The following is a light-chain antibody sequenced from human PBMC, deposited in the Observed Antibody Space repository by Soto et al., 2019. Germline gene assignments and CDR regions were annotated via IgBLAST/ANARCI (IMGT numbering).Light chain of an antibody. V-gene: IGLV1-47*01. CDR2: RNN. J-gene: IGLJ3*02. CDR3: ATWDDSLSGRV. CDR1: SSNIGSNY. Sequence: QAVLTQPPSASETPGQRVTISCSGSSSNIGSNYVCWYQQLPGTAPKLLIYRNNQRPSGVPDRFSGSKSDTSASLAISGLRSEDEAYYYCATWDDSLSGRVFGGGTKLTVL.